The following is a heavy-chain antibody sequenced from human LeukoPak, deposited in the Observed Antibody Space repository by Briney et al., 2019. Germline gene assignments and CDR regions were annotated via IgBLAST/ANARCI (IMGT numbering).Heavy chain of an antibody. CDR2: ISGSGGST. Sequence: GGSLRLSCATSGFTFSSYSMDWVRQAPGKGLEWVSAISGSGGSTYYADSVKGRFTISRDNSKNTLYLQMNSLRAEDTAVYYCAKEEFGSNWFDPWGQGTLVTVSS. J-gene: IGHJ5*02. CDR3: AKEEFGSNWFDP. D-gene: IGHD3-10*01. CDR1: GFTFSSYS. V-gene: IGHV3-23*01.